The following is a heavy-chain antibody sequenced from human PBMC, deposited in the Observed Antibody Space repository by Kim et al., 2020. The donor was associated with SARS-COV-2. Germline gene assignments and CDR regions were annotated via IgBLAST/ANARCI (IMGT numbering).Heavy chain of an antibody. J-gene: IGHJ4*02. V-gene: IGHV4-31*02. Sequence: YYNPSLTSRITISVDTSKNQFSLALSSMTAADTAVYYCARSDSSGYVFDFWGQGTLVTVSS. D-gene: IGHD3-22*01. CDR3: ARSDSSGYVFDF.